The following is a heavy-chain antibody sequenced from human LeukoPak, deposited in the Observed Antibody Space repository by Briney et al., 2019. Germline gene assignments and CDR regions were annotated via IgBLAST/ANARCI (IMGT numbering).Heavy chain of an antibody. CDR2: ISSSSSTI. D-gene: IGHD6-19*01. CDR1: GFILSSYS. V-gene: IGHV3-48*02. J-gene: IGHJ4*02. Sequence: GGPLRLSCAASGFILSSYSMNWVRQAPGKGLEWISYISSSSSTIYYADSVKGRFTISRDNAKNSLYLQMNSLRDEDTALYYCARNLISVAGELDYWGQGALVTVSS. CDR3: ARNLISVAGELDY.